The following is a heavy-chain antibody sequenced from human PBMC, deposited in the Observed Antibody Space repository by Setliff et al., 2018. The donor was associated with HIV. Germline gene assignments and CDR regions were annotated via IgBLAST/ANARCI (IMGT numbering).Heavy chain of an antibody. V-gene: IGHV6-1*01. CDR1: GDSVSSNSAA. CDR3: ARAGTTMAATGYYFDH. CDR2: TYYRSKWYN. Sequence: SQTLSLTCAISGDSVSSNSAAWNWIRQSPSRGLEWLGRTYYRSKWYNDYAVSVKSRITINPDTSKNQFSLQLNSVTPEDTAVYYCARAGTTMAATGYYFDHWGQGTLVTVSS. D-gene: IGHD6-13*01. J-gene: IGHJ4*02.